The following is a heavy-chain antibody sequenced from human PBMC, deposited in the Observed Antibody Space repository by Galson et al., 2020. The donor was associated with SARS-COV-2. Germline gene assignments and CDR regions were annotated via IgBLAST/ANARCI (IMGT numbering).Heavy chain of an antibody. V-gene: IGHV4-34*01. CDR1: GGSFSGYY. Sequence: SETLSLTCAVYGGSFSGYYWSWIRQPPGKGLEWIGEINSSGSTNYNPSRKSRVTISVDTSKNHFSLKLSSVTAADTAVYYCARRGGTVTTQHFDLWGRGTLVTVSS. J-gene: IGHJ2*01. D-gene: IGHD4-17*01. CDR2: INSSGST. CDR3: ARRGGTVTTQHFDL.